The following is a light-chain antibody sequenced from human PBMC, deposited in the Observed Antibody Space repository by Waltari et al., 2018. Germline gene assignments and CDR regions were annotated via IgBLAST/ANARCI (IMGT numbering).Light chain of an antibody. CDR1: QSVSSSY. Sequence: EIVLTQSPGTLSLSPGERATLSCRASQSVSSSYLAWYQQNPGQAPRRLIYGASSRATGIPDRFSGSGSGTDFTLTISSLEPEDFAVYYCQQYGSSPRSFGQGTKVEIK. J-gene: IGKJ1*01. V-gene: IGKV3-20*01. CDR3: QQYGSSPRS. CDR2: GAS.